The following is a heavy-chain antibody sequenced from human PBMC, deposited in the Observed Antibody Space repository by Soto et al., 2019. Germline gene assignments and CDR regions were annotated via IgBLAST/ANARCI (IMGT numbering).Heavy chain of an antibody. Sequence: QVELVQSGAEVKKPGASVKISCKATGYTFTSNYIHWVRQAPGQGLEWMGVINPLGGSTSNAQSFQTRVNMTRDTSTSTVYMEMSSLKSDDTAIYFCARDLIAESIQESGLSDLFDPWGKGTPVTVSS. CDR1: GYTFTSNY. CDR3: ARDLIAESIQESGLSDLFDP. CDR2: INPLGGST. V-gene: IGHV1-46*01. D-gene: IGHD2-21*01. J-gene: IGHJ5*02.